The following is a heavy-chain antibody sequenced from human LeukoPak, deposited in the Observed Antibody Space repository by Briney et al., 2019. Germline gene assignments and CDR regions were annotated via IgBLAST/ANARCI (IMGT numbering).Heavy chain of an antibody. Sequence: SETLSLTCTVSGGSISSYYWGWIRQPAGKGLEWIGRIYTSGSTNYNPSLKSRVTMSVDTSKNQFSLRLSSVTAADTAVYYCARDGGKDCSSTSCYPTFYYYYYYMDVWGKGTTVTVSS. CDR1: GGSISSYY. V-gene: IGHV4-4*07. J-gene: IGHJ6*03. CDR3: ARDGGKDCSSTSCYPTFYYYYYYMDV. D-gene: IGHD2-2*01. CDR2: IYTSGST.